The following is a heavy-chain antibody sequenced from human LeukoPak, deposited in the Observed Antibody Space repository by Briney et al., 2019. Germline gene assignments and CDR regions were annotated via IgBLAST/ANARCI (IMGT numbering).Heavy chain of an antibody. CDR2: INPNSGGT. J-gene: IGHJ5*02. Sequence: ASVKVSCKASGYTFTGYYMHWVRQAPGQGLEWMGWINPNSGGTNYAQKFQGRVTMTRDTSISTAYMELSRLRSDDTAVYYCARDLREYYYDSSGYTKPYNWFDPWGQGTLVTVSS. V-gene: IGHV1-2*02. CDR3: ARDLREYYYDSSGYTKPYNWFDP. CDR1: GYTFTGYY. D-gene: IGHD3-22*01.